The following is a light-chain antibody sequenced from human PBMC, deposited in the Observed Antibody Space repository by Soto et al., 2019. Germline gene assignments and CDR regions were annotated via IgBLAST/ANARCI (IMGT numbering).Light chain of an antibody. CDR1: QSVASY. CDR3: QQRKNWPPIT. V-gene: IGKV3-11*01. J-gene: IGKJ5*01. CDR2: DSS. Sequence: EIVLTQSPATLSLSPGERATLSCRASQSVASYLAWYQQKPGQAPRLLIFDSSNRATGVPVRFSGSGSGTVFTLTIGSLEPEDSAVYYCQQRKNWPPITFGQGKRLEIK.